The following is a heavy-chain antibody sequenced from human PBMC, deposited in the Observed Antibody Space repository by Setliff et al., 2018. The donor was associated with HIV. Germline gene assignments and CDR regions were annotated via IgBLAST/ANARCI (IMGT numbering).Heavy chain of an antibody. CDR1: GASISSYY. Sequence: SETLSLTCTVSGASISSYYWNWFRQPAGKGLESLGRIYTSGNMIYNPSLKSRVTMSADTSRNQLSLKLSSVTAADTAVYYCARGVARQVVIDRWFDPWGQGTPVTVSS. J-gene: IGHJ5*02. CDR2: IYTSGNM. CDR3: ARGVARQVVIDRWFDP. D-gene: IGHD2-21*01. V-gene: IGHV4-4*07.